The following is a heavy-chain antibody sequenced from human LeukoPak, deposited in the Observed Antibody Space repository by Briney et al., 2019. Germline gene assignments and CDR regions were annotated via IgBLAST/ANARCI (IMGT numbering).Heavy chain of an antibody. CDR2: ISSSGTYT. J-gene: IGHJ4*02. D-gene: IGHD6-19*01. CDR1: GFTFYTYS. V-gene: IGHV3-21*01. CDR3: ARAVAGPAGEYYFDY. Sequence: GGSLRLSCAASGFTFYTYSMNWVRQAPGKGLEWVSSISSSGTYTYYADSVKGRFTISRDNAKNSLYLQMSSLTAEDTALYYCARAVAGPAGEYYFDYWGQGTLVTVSS.